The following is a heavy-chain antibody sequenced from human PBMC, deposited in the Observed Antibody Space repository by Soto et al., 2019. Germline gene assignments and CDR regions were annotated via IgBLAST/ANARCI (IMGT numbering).Heavy chain of an antibody. J-gene: IGHJ5*02. CDR2: IWYDGSNK. V-gene: IGHV3-33*01. Sequence: QVQLVESGGGVVQPGRSLRLSCAASGFTFSSYGMHWVRQAPGKGLEWVAVIWYDGSNKYYADSVKGRFTISRDNSKNTLYLQMNSLRAEDTAVYYCARGDNWNDGGWFDPWGQGTLVTVSS. D-gene: IGHD1-20*01. CDR1: GFTFSSYG. CDR3: ARGDNWNDGGWFDP.